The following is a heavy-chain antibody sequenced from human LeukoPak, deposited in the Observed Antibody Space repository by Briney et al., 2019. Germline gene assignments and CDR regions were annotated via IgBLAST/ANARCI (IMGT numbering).Heavy chain of an antibody. CDR3: AKDLHGEFDY. D-gene: IGHD4-17*01. Sequence: GGSLRLSCAASGFTFSSYGMHWVRQAPGKGLEWVAVISYDGSNKYYADSVKGRFTISRDNSKNTLYLQMNSLRAEDTAVYYCAKDLHGEFDYWGQGTLVTVSS. CDR1: GFTFSSYG. CDR2: ISYDGSNK. V-gene: IGHV3-30*18. J-gene: IGHJ4*02.